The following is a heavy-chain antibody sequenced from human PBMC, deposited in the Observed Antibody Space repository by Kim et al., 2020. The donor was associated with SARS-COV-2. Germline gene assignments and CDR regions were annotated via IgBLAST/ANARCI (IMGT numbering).Heavy chain of an antibody. CDR3: TTDLKPRAPRYSGSYFFWVRVG. V-gene: IGHV3-15*01. J-gene: IGHJ4*02. CDR2: IKSKTDGGTT. CDR1: GFTFSNAW. D-gene: IGHD1-26*01. Sequence: GGSLRLSCAASGFTFSNAWMSWVRQAPGKGLEWVGRIKSKTDGGTTDYAAPVKGRFTISRDDSKNTLYLQMNSLKTEDTAVYYCTTDLKPRAPRYSGSYFFWVRVGWGQGTLVTVSS.